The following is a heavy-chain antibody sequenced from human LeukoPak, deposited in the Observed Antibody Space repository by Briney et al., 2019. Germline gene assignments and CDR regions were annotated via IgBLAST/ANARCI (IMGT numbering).Heavy chain of an antibody. J-gene: IGHJ4*02. CDR1: GFTFSSYS. Sequence: PGGSLRLSCAVSGFTFSSYSMNWARQAPGKGLEWVSYISSSSSIIYYADSVKGRFTISRDNAKNSLYLQMNSLRAEDTAVYYCASLLTGRDGYNADFDYWGQGTLVTVSS. D-gene: IGHD5-24*01. CDR3: ASLLTGRDGYNADFDY. CDR2: ISSSSSII. V-gene: IGHV3-48*01.